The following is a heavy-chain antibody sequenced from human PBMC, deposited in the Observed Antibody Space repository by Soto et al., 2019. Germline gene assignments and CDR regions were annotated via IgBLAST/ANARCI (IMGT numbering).Heavy chain of an antibody. CDR1: GFSLSTGGVG. CDR3: AHRTERAEANNFMRWFDP. Sequence: QITLKESGPTLVKPTQTLTLTCSFSGFSLSTGGVGVAWIRQPPGKALEWLAIIYYNDDKRYTPSLKSRLTMTKDSSKNQVVLTMTNMDPVDTATYYCAHRTERAEANNFMRWFDPWSQGTLVTVSS. V-gene: IGHV2-5*01. J-gene: IGHJ5*02. D-gene: IGHD3-16*01. CDR2: IYYNDDK.